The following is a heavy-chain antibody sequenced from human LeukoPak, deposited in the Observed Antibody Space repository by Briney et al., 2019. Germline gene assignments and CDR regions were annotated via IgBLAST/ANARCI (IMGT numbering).Heavy chain of an antibody. V-gene: IGHV1-69*13. D-gene: IGHD3-3*01. CDR1: GGTFSSYA. J-gene: IGHJ6*02. Sequence: SVTVSCTASGGTFSSYAISWVRQAPGQGLEWMGGIIPIFGTANYAQKFQGRVTITADDSTSTAYMELSSLRSEDTAVYYCAGEGITIFGVGLYYYYYYGMDVWGQGTTVTVSS. CDR2: IIPIFGTA. CDR3: AGEGITIFGVGLYYYYYYGMDV.